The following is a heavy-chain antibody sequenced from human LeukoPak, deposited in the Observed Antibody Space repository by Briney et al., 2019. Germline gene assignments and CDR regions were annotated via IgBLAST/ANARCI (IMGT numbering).Heavy chain of an antibody. D-gene: IGHD6-6*01. CDR3: ATGIYTSSSFFFDY. Sequence: GGSLRLSCAASGFTLSNAWVTWVRQAPGKGLEWVGRIGSKVDGGTTDYAAPLNARFTISRDDSKNTLYLQMSSLKTEDTAVYYCATGIYTSSSFFFDYWGQGTLVTVSS. CDR2: IGSKVDGGTT. CDR1: GFTLSNAW. V-gene: IGHV3-15*04. J-gene: IGHJ4*02.